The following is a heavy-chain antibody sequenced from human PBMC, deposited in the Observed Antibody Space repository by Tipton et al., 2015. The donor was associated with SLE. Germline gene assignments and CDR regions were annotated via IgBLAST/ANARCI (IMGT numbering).Heavy chain of an antibody. CDR1: GFTFSSHW. Sequence: GSLRLSCAASGFTFSSHWMSWVRQAPGQGLEWVSNIHEDGGEKYYVDSVKGRFTISRDNAENSLYLQMNSLRAEDTAVFYCAKGRVVAAGMASFDYWGQGTLVTVSS. D-gene: IGHD2-2*01. V-gene: IGHV3-7*01. CDR3: AKGRVVAAGMASFDY. J-gene: IGHJ4*02. CDR2: IHEDGGEK.